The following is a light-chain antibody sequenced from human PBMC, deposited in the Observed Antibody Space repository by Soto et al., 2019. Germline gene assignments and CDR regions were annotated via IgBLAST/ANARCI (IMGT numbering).Light chain of an antibody. V-gene: IGKV1-5*03. CDR2: KAS. CDR3: QLYNSLYT. J-gene: IGKJ2*01. CDR1: QSISSW. Sequence: DIQMTQSPSTLSASVGDRVTITCRASQSISSWLAWYQQKPGKAPKLLIYKASSLESGVPSRFSGSGSGTEFTLTTSSLEPDDFATHYCQLYNSLYTFGKGTKLEIK.